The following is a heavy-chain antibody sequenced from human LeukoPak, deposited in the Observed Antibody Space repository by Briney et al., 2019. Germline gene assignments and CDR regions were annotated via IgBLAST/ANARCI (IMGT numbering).Heavy chain of an antibody. V-gene: IGHV4-39*07. J-gene: IGHJ3*02. CDR3: ARDLEEAFDI. CDR1: GGSISSSSYY. CDR2: IYYSGST. Sequence: SETLSLTCTVSGGSISSSSYYWGWIRQPPGKGLEWIGSIYYSGSTYYNPSLKSRVTISVDTSKNQFSLKLSSVTAADTAVYYCARDLEEAFDIWGQGTMVTVSS.